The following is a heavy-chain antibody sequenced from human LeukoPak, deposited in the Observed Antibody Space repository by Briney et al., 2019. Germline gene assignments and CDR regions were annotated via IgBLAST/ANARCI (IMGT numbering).Heavy chain of an antibody. CDR3: ARELRDFDWLLLDY. CDR1: SGSISSGGYY. D-gene: IGHD3-9*01. CDR2: IYYSGST. J-gene: IGHJ4*02. Sequence: SETLSLTCTVSSGSISSGGYYWSWIRQHPGKGLEWIGYIYYSGSTYYNPSLKSRVTISVDTSKNQFSLKLSPVTAADTAVYYCARELRDFDWLLLDYWGQGTLVTVSS. V-gene: IGHV4-31*03.